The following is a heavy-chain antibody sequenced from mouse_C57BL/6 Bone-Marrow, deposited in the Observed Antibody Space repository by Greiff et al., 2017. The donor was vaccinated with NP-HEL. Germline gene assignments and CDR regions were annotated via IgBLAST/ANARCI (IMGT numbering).Heavy chain of an antibody. V-gene: IGHV1-18*01. CDR1: GYTFTDYN. Sequence: EVQLQQSGPELVKPGASVKIPCKASGYTFTDYNMGWVKQSHGKSLEWIGDINPNNGGTIYNQKFKGKATLTVDKSSSTAYMELRSLTSEDTAVYYCARFYDGYYVWYFDVWGTGTTVTVSS. J-gene: IGHJ1*03. CDR2: INPNNGGT. CDR3: ARFYDGYYVWYFDV. D-gene: IGHD2-3*01.